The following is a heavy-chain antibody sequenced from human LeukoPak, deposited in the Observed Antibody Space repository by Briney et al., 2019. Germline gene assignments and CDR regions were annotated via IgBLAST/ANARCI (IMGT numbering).Heavy chain of an antibody. V-gene: IGHV4-39*01. CDR3: ARGGATGDAFDI. Sequence: SETLSLTCTVSGGSISSSSYYWGWIRQPPGKGLEWIGSIYYSGSTYYNPSLKSRVTISVDTSKNQFSLKLSSVTAADTAVYYCARGGATGDAFDIWGQGTMVTVSS. D-gene: IGHD1-26*01. CDR1: GGSISSSSYY. J-gene: IGHJ3*02. CDR2: IYYSGST.